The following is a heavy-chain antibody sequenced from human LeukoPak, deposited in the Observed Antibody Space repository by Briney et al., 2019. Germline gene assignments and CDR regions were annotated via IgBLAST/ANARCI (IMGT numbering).Heavy chain of an antibody. V-gene: IGHV3-30*04. CDR1: RFTFSSYA. D-gene: IGHD3-22*01. Sequence: GGSLRLSCAASRFTFSSYAMHWVRQAPGKGLEWVAVISYDGSNKYYADSVKGRFTISRDNSKNTLYLQTNSLRAEDTAVYYCARDYYDSSGYYHWDRWSVPDYWGQGTLVTVSS. CDR3: ARDYYDSSGYYHWDRWSVPDY. CDR2: ISYDGSNK. J-gene: IGHJ4*02.